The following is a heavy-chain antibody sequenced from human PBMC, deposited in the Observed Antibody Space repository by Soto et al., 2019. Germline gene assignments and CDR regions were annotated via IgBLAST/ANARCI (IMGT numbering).Heavy chain of an antibody. CDR2: IYYSGST. J-gene: IGHJ6*03. Sequence: SETLSLTCTVSGGSISSYYWSWIRQPPGKGLEWIGYIYYSGSTNYNPSLKSRVTISVDTSKNQFSLKLSSVTAADTAVYYCARDKHRSSWYGDYYMDVWGKGTTVTVSS. V-gene: IGHV4-59*01. CDR3: ARDKHRSSWYGDYYMDV. D-gene: IGHD6-13*01. CDR1: GGSISSYY.